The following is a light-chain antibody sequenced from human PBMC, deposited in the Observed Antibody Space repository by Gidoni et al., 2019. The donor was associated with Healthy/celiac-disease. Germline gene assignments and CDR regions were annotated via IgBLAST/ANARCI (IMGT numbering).Light chain of an antibody. V-gene: IGKV2-28*01. J-gene: IGKJ3*01. Sequence: DIVMPQSPLSLPVTPGEPASTSCRSSQSLLHSNGYNYLDWYLQKPGQSPQLLIYLGSNRASGVPDRFSGSGSGTDFTLKISRVEAEDVGVYYCMQALQTPLTFGPGTKVDIK. CDR3: MQALQTPLT. CDR2: LGS. CDR1: QSLLHSNGYNY.